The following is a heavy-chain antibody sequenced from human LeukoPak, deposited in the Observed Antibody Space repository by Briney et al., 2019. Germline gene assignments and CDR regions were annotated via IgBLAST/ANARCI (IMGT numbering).Heavy chain of an antibody. V-gene: IGHV1-2*02. CDR3: ASTFGYCSSTSCYTGGYYFDY. J-gene: IGHJ4*02. D-gene: IGHD2-2*02. CDR2: INPNSGGT. Sequence: ASVKVSCKASGYTFTGYYMHWVRQAPGQGLEWMGWINPNSGGTNCAKKFQGRVTMTRDTSISTAYMELSRLRSDDTAVYYCASTFGYCSSTSCYTGGYYFDYWGQGTLVTVSS. CDR1: GYTFTGYY.